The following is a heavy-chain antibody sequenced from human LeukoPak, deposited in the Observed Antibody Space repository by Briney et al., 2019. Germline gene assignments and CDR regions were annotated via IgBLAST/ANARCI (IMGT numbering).Heavy chain of an antibody. D-gene: IGHD5-18*01. V-gene: IGHV4-30-2*01. J-gene: IGHJ6*02. CDR3: ARLGSYGYGYYYGMDV. CDR2: IYHSGST. Sequence: SQTLSLTCTVSGGSISSGGYYWSWIRQPPGKGLEWIGYIYHSGSTYYNPSLKSRVTISVDRSKNQFSLKLSSVTAADTAVYYCARLGSYGYGYYYGMDVWGQGTTVTVSS. CDR1: GGSISSGGYY.